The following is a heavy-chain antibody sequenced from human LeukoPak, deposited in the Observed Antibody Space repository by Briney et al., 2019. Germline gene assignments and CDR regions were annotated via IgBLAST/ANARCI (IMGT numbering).Heavy chain of an antibody. J-gene: IGHJ6*04. Sequence: PGGSLRLSCAASGFTFSNSWYHWVRQVPGKGLVWVSRINSDGSSTIYADSVKGRFTISRDNAKNTVYLQMNSLRAEDTAVYYCAELGITMIGGVWGKGTTVTISS. V-gene: IGHV3-74*01. CDR3: AELGITMIGGV. D-gene: IGHD3-10*02. CDR1: GFTFSNSW. CDR2: INSDGSST.